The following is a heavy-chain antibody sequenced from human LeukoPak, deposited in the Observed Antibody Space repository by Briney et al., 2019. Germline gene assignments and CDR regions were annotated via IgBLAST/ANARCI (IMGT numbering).Heavy chain of an antibody. CDR2: ISYDGSNK. Sequence: GGSLRLSCAASGFTFSTYGMHWVRQGPGKGLEWAAVISYDGSNKYYADSVKGRFTISRDNSKTSLYLQMNSLRTEDTALYYCAKDDGTTAFWYFDLWGRGTLVTVSS. D-gene: IGHD1-7*01. V-gene: IGHV3-30*18. J-gene: IGHJ2*01. CDR3: AKDDGTTAFWYFDL. CDR1: GFTFSTYG.